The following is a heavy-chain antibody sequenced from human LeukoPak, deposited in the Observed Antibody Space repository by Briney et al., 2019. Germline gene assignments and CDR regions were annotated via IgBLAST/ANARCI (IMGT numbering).Heavy chain of an antibody. V-gene: IGHV4-59*08. J-gene: IGHJ4*02. CDR1: GGSISSYY. CDR2: IYYSGST. D-gene: IGHD6-19*01. CDR3: ARVAGTRGHYDY. Sequence: PSETLSLTCTVSGGSISSYYWSWIRQPPGKGLEWIGYIYYSGSTNYNPSLKSRVTMSVDTSKNQFSLKLSSVTAADTAVYYCARVAGTRGHYDYWGQGTLVTVSS.